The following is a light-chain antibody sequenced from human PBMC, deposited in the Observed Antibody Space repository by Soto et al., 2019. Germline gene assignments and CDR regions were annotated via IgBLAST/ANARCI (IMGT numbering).Light chain of an antibody. CDR3: NQYGSSPST. V-gene: IGKV3-20*01. CDR2: GAS. Sequence: EIVFTESPGTLSLSPGERATLSCRASQSVSNNYLAWYQQKPGQAPRLLIYGASNRATGIPDRFSGSGSGTDFTLTISRLEPEDFAVYYCNQYGSSPSTFCQGTQGGYQ. J-gene: IGKJ1*01. CDR1: QSVSNNY.